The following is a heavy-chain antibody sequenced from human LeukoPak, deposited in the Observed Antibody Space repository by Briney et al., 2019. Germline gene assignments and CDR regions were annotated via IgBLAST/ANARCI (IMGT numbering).Heavy chain of an antibody. D-gene: IGHD3-10*01. V-gene: IGHV3-15*01. CDR3: TTDASPKVLLWFGELDY. J-gene: IGHJ4*02. CDR1: GFTFSNAW. Sequence: GGSLRLSCAASGFTFSNAWMSWVRQAPGKGLEWVGRIKSKTDGGTTDYAAPVKGRFPISRADSKNTLYLQMNSLKTEDTAVYYCTTDASPKVLLWFGELDYWGQGTLVTVSS. CDR2: IKSKTDGGTT.